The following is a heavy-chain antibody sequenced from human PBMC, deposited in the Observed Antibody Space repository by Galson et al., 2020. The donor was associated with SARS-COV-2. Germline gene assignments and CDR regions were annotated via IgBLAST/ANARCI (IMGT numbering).Heavy chain of an antibody. V-gene: IGHV2-5*05. J-gene: IGHJ4*02. D-gene: IGHD1-1*01. CDR1: GFSLSDDGVG. Sequence: SGPTLVKPTQTLTVTCSFSGFSLSDDGVGVAWIRQPPGKALEWLAFIYWDDDKLYGPSLQSRLTITKDTSKRQVVLTMANMDPVDTATYFCAVKTKSNDLFDFWGPGILVSVSS. CDR3: AVKTKSNDLFDF. CDR2: IYWDDDK.